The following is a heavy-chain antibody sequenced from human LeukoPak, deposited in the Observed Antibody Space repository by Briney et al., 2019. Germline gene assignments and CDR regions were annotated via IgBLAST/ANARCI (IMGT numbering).Heavy chain of an antibody. CDR2: INPNSGGT. CDR3: ARVPWGIVVVPAALGYAFDI. J-gene: IGHJ3*02. V-gene: IGHV1-2*02. CDR1: GYTLTGYY. D-gene: IGHD2-2*01. Sequence: ASVKVSCKASGYTLTGYYMHWVRQAPGQGFEWMGWINPNSGGTNYAQKFQGRVTMTRDTSISTAYMELSRLRSDDTAVYYCARVPWGIVVVPAALGYAFDIWGQGTMVTVSS.